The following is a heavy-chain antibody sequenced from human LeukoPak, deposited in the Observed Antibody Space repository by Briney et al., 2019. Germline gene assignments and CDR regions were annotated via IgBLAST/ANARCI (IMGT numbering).Heavy chain of an antibody. CDR2: INQYESEK. J-gene: IGHJ4*02. CDR3: ARDLRGRVDY. Sequence: GGSLRLSCAASGFTFSSYWMTWVRQAPGKGLEWVANINQYESEKYYVDSVKGRFTISRDNAKNSLYLQMNSLRAEDTAVYYCARDLRGRVDYWGQGTLVTVSS. CDR1: GFTFSSYW. V-gene: IGHV3-7*01. D-gene: IGHD3-10*01.